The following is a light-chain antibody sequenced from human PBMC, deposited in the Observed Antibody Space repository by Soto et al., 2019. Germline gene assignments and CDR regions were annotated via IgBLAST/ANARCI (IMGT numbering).Light chain of an antibody. CDR2: GAS. CDR1: QSVSSN. CDR3: QQYNNWPRT. J-gene: IGKJ1*01. Sequence: EIVMTQSPGTLSVSPGERATLSCRASQSVSSNLAWYQQKPGQAPRLLIYGASTRATGIPARFSGSRSGTEFTLTISSLQSEDVAVYYCQQYNNWPRTFGQGTKVDIK. V-gene: IGKV3-15*01.